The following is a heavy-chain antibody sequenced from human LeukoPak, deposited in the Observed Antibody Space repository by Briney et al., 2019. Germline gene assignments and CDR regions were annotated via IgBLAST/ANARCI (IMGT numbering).Heavy chain of an antibody. Sequence: GESLRISCKGSGYSFTSYWISWVRQMPGKGLEWMGRIDPSDSYTNYSPSFQGHVTISADKSINTDYLQWTSLKASDTAMYYCSRSPQGLILDYWGQGTLVTVSS. CDR2: IDPSDSYT. V-gene: IGHV5-10-1*01. CDR3: SRSPQGLILDY. CDR1: GYSFTSYW. D-gene: IGHD3-22*01. J-gene: IGHJ4*02.